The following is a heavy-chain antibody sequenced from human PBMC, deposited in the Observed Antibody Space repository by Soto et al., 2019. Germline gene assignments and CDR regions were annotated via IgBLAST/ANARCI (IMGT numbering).Heavy chain of an antibody. CDR2: IYNSGFT. V-gene: IGHV4-59*01. CDR3: ARLERTVTGYYYYYGVDV. CDR1: GDSISAYY. Sequence: SETLSLTCTVSGDSISAYYWSWIRQPPGKGLEWIGHIYNSGFTNYNPSLEGRVTISEDTSRNYFSLKVRSVTTADTAVYYCARLERTVTGYYYYYGVDVWGQGTTVTVSS. J-gene: IGHJ6*02. D-gene: IGHD4-17*01.